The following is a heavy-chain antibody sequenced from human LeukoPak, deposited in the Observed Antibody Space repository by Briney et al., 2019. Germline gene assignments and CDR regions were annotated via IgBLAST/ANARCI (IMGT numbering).Heavy chain of an antibody. Sequence: GGSLRLSCAASGFTFSNAWMSWVRQAPGKGLEWVAAISYDVSKNYYADSVRGRFTISRDNSKNTLYVQVNSLRVEDTAIYYCAFCGGDCYTFLDYWGQGTLVTVSS. CDR2: ISYDVSKN. CDR3: AFCGGDCYTFLDY. J-gene: IGHJ4*02. CDR1: GFTFSNAW. V-gene: IGHV3-30*03. D-gene: IGHD2-21*02.